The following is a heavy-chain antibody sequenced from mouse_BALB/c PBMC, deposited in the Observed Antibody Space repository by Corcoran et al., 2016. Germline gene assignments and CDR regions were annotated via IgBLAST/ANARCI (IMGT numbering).Heavy chain of an antibody. CDR1: GFNIKDYY. Sequence: EVQLQQSGAELVRPGALVKLSCKASGFNIKDYYMHWVKQRPEQGLEWIGWIDPENGNTIYDPKFQGKASITADTSSNTAYLQLSSLTSEDTAVYYCATSPPYGNYVTFAYWGQGTLVTVSA. CDR2: IDPENGNT. J-gene: IGHJ3*01. V-gene: IGHV14-1*02. D-gene: IGHD2-1*01. CDR3: ATSPPYGNYVTFAY.